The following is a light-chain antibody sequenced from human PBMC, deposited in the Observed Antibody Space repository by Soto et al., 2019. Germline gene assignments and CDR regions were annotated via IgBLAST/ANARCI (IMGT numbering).Light chain of an antibody. CDR2: AAS. CDR3: LLNYNYPRT. Sequence: AIQMTQSPSSLSASVGDRVTITCRASQDIRNVLGWVQQKPGKAPKLLISAASFLQSGVPSRFSGSGSGTNFTLTIISLQPEDFATYYCLLNYNYPRTFGQGTKVEI. V-gene: IGKV1-6*01. CDR1: QDIRNV. J-gene: IGKJ1*01.